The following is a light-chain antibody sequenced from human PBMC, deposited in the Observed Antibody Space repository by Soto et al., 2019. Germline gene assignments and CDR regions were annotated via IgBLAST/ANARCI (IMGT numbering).Light chain of an antibody. CDR1: QDIRIY. J-gene: IGKJ4*01. Sequence: DIQMTQSPSSRSAQVGARVPTTCQASQDIRIYLIWYQQKPGKAPNLLIYDASILRAGVPSRFSGSGSGTEFTFTISSLQPEDIATYYCQHYDHLPPLSFGGGTKVEIK. CDR2: DAS. CDR3: QHYDHLPPLS. V-gene: IGKV1-33*01.